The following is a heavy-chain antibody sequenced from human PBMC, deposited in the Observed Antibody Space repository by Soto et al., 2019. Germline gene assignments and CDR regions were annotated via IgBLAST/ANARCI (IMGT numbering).Heavy chain of an antibody. CDR1: GYTFTGYY. V-gene: IGHV1-2*02. Sequence: ASVKVSCKASGYTFTGYYMHWVRQAPGQGLEWMGWINPNSGSTNYAQKFQGRVTMTRDTSISTAYMELSRLRSDDTAVYYCARVRGYYDSSGPFDYWGQGTLVTVSS. D-gene: IGHD3-22*01. J-gene: IGHJ4*02. CDR2: INPNSGST. CDR3: ARVRGYYDSSGPFDY.